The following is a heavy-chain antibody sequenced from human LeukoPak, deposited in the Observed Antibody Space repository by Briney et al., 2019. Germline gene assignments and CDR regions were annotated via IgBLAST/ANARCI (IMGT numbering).Heavy chain of an antibody. Sequence: PGGSLRLSCAASGFTFSSYWMHWVRQAPGKGLEWVSSGSGGSTYYADSVKGRFTISRDNSKNTLYLQMNSLRAEDTAVYYCAKDARYSSGWKSSDYWGQGTLVTVSS. CDR1: GFTFSSYW. J-gene: IGHJ4*02. CDR3: AKDARYSSGWKSSDY. CDR2: GSGGST. D-gene: IGHD6-19*01. V-gene: IGHV3-23*01.